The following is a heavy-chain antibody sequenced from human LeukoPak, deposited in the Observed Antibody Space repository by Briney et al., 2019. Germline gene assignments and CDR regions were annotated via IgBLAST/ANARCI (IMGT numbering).Heavy chain of an antibody. CDR1: GYSFTSYF. CDR2: INPSGDGT. V-gene: IGHV1-46*01. Sequence: ASVTVSFKASGYSFTSYFMHWVRQAPGQGREWMGVINPSGDGTSYTQKFQGRVTMTRDMSTSTGFMELTSLRSEDTAVYFCTREPPSTGYYDYWGQGTLVTVSS. D-gene: IGHD1-1*01. J-gene: IGHJ4*02. CDR3: TREPPSTGYYDY.